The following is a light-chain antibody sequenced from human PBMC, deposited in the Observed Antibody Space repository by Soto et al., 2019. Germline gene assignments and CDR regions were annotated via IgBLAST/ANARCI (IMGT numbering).Light chain of an antibody. CDR2: SAF. CDR3: QYYGSSPWT. J-gene: IGKJ1*01. CDR1: QSVSSNY. Sequence: EIVLTQSPGTLSLSPGERGTLSCRASQSVSSNYLAWYQQKPGQAPRLLIYSAFSRATGIPDGFSGSGSGTDYTLTLSRLVPEDFAVYSCQYYGSSPWTFGHVTKVKIK. V-gene: IGKV3-20*01.